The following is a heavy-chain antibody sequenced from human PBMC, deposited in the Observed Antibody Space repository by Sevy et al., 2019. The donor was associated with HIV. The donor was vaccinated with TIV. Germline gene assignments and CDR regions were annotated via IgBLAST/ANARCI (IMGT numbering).Heavy chain of an antibody. J-gene: IGHJ3*02. Sequence: SETLSLTCTVSGGSINSDHWNWIRQPPGKGLEWIGDVYYTGGTNYNPSLKNRVTISVDRTKNQFSLKLTSVTAADTAVYYCARRNDFDISGQGTMVTVSS. CDR2: VYYTGGT. CDR1: GGSINSDH. V-gene: IGHV4-59*08. CDR3: ARRNDFDI.